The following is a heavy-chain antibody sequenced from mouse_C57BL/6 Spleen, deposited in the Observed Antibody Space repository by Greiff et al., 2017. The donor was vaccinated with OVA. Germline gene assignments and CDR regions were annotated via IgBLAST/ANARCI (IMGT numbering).Heavy chain of an antibody. V-gene: IGHV5-16*01. CDR3: ARDGGGSSLDY. D-gene: IGHD1-1*01. CDR2: INYDGSST. CDR1: GFTFSDYY. Sequence: EVMLVESEGGLVQPGSSMKLSCTASGFTFSDYYMAWVRQVPEKGLEWVANINYDGSSTYYLDSLKSRFIISRDNAKNILYLQMSSLKSEDTATYYCARDGGGSSLDYWGQGTTLTVSS. J-gene: IGHJ2*01.